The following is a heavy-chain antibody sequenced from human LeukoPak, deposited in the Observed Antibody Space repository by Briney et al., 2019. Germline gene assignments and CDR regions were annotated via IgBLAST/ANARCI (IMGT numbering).Heavy chain of an antibody. CDR3: ARDYGGYDSYFDY. V-gene: IGHV4-59*01. CDR1: GGSISSYY. CDR2: IYYSGST. Sequence: PSETLSLTCTVSGGSISSYYWSWIRQPPGKGLEWIGYIYYSGSTNYNPSLKSRVTISVDTSKNQFSPKLSSVTAADTAVYYCARDYGGYDSYFDYWGQGTLVTVSS. D-gene: IGHD5-12*01. J-gene: IGHJ4*02.